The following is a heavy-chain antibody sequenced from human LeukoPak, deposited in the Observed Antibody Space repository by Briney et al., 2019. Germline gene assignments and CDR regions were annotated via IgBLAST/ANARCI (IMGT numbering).Heavy chain of an antibody. Sequence: GGSLRLSCAASGFTVSSKYMSWVRQAPGKGLEWVSVIYTGETTYYADSVKGRFTISRDNSENTLYLQMDGLRVEDTAVYYCAKVGAVAAVENWGQGTLVTVSS. CDR3: AKVGAVAAVEN. V-gene: IGHV3-66*01. CDR1: GFTVSSKY. CDR2: IYTGETT. J-gene: IGHJ4*02. D-gene: IGHD6-19*01.